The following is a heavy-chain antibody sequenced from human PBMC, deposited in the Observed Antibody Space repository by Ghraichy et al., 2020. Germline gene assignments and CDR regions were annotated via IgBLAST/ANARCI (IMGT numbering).Heavy chain of an antibody. Sequence: GGSLRLSCAASGFTFSSYSMNWVRQAPGKGLEWVSYISSSSSTIYYADSVKGRFTISRNNAKNSLYLQMNSLRDEDTAVYYCARDITFYRLEYYYYYYYMDVWGKGTTVTVSS. CDR3: ARDITFYRLEYYYYYYYMDV. V-gene: IGHV3-48*02. CDR1: GFTFSSYS. CDR2: ISSSSSTI. J-gene: IGHJ6*03. D-gene: IGHD1-1*01.